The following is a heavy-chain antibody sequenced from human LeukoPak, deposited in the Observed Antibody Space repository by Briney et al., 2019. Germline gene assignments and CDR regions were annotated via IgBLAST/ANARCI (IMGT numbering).Heavy chain of an antibody. CDR3: VRASITMVRGGFDY. D-gene: IGHD3-10*01. CDR1: GGSFSGYY. CDR2: INHSGST. Sequence: SETLSLTCAVYGGSFSGYYWSWIRQPPGKGLEWIGEINHSGSTNYNPSLKSRVTISVDTSKNQFSLKLSSATAADTAVYYCVRASITMVRGGFDYWGQGTLVTVSS. J-gene: IGHJ4*02. V-gene: IGHV4-34*01.